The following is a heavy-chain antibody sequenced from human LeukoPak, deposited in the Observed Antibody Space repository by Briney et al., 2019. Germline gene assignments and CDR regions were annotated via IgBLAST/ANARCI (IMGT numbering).Heavy chain of an antibody. D-gene: IGHD5-12*01. Sequence: SETPSLTCAVYGGPLRDYYWNWVRQPPGKGPEWIGEINHSGNTTYNPSLKSRVTLSVDTSKTQFSLKLSSVPAADTAVYYCARARGEVAIDYWGEGTLVTVSS. CDR1: GGPLRDYY. J-gene: IGHJ4*02. V-gene: IGHV4-34*01. CDR3: ARARGEVAIDY. CDR2: INHSGNT.